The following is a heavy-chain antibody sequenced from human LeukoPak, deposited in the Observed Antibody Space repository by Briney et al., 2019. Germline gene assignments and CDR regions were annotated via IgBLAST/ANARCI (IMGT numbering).Heavy chain of an antibody. D-gene: IGHD3-10*01. V-gene: IGHV4-39*01. CDR3: GGSYASGSYYHY. CDR1: GGSISSSSYY. J-gene: IGHJ4*02. Sequence: PSETLSLTCTVSGGSISSSSYYWGWIRQPPGKGLEWIGSIYYSGSTYYNPSLKSRVTISVDTSKNQFSLKLSSVTAADTAVYYCGGSYASGSYYHYWGQGTLVTVS. CDR2: IYYSGST.